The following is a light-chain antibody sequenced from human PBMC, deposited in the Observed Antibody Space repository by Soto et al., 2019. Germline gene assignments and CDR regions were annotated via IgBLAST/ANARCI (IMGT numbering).Light chain of an antibody. V-gene: IGKV3-15*01. Sequence: EVVMTQSPTTLSVSPGERVTLSCRASQTISNNLAWYRKKPGQAPSLLIYGISTRATGLPARFSGSGSGTEFTLTISSLQSDDFALYYCQQYNNWPHTCGQGTKLEIK. CDR2: GIS. CDR1: QTISNN. J-gene: IGKJ2*01. CDR3: QQYNNWPHT.